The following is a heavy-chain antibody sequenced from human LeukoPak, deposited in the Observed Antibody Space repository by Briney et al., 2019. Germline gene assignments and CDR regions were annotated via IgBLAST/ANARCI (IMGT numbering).Heavy chain of an antibody. CDR3: ARQTGSGLFILP. J-gene: IGHJ4*02. Sequence: PSETLSLTCTVSGVSISSSNSSWGWIRQPPGKGLEWIGSIYYSGNTYYNASLKSQVSISIDTSKNQFSLWLTSVTAADTAVYYCARQTGSGLFILPGGQGTLVAVSS. CDR2: IYYSGNT. V-gene: IGHV4-39*01. CDR1: GVSISSSNSS. D-gene: IGHD3/OR15-3a*01.